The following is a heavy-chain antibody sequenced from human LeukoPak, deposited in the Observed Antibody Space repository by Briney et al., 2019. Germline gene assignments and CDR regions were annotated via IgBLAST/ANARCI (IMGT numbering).Heavy chain of an antibody. CDR2: INPNSGGT. Sequence: ASVKVSCKASGYTFTGYYMHWVRQAPGQGLEWMGWINPNSGGTNYAQKFHGRVTMTRDTSISTAYMELSRLRSDDTAVYYCARDRDGYSSLGFDYWGQGTLVTVSS. J-gene: IGHJ4*02. CDR1: GYTFTGYY. D-gene: IGHD5-24*01. CDR3: ARDRDGYSSLGFDY. V-gene: IGHV1-2*02.